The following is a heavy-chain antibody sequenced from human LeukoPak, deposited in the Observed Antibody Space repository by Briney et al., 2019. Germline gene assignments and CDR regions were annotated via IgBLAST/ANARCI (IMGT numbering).Heavy chain of an antibody. Sequence: GGSLRLSCAASGFTFSRYAMTWVRQAPGKGLEWVSAISGSGGSTYYADSVKGRFTISRDNSKNTLYLQMNSLRAEDTAVYYCAREYPDSSSWTGYYYYMDVWGKGTTVTISS. CDR3: AREYPDSSSWTGYYYYMDV. CDR2: ISGSGGST. CDR1: GFTFSRYA. V-gene: IGHV3-23*01. J-gene: IGHJ6*03. D-gene: IGHD6-13*01.